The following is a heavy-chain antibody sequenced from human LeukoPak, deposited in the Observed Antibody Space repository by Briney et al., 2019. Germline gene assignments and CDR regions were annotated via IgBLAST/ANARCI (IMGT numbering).Heavy chain of an antibody. Sequence: GGSLRLSCAASGFTFSDYSMNWVRQAPGKGLEWVSSITGTSNYIFYADSVKGRFTISRDNAKNSLYLQMNSLRAEDTAVYYCAREKALGYCSGGPHCPFDYWGQGTLVTVSS. CDR3: AREKALGYCSGGPHCPFDY. CDR1: GFTFSDYS. J-gene: IGHJ4*02. D-gene: IGHD2-15*01. V-gene: IGHV3-21*01. CDR2: ITGTSNYI.